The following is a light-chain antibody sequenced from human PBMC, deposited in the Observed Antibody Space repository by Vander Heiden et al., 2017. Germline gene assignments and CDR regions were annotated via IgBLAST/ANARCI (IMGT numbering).Light chain of an antibody. V-gene: IGLV2-23*02. CDR3: VSYAGRLYV. CDR2: EVT. CDR1: SSDVGRFNL. J-gene: IGLJ1*01. Sequence: QSALTQPASVSGSPGQSNTISCTGTSSDVGRFNLVSWYQQHPGKVPEVVIYEVTKRPSGVSNRFSGAKSGNTASLTISGLQAEDEADYYCVSYAGRLYVFGTGTTVTVL.